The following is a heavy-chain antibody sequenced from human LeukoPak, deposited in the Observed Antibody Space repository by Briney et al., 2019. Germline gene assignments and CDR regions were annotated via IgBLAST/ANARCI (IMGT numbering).Heavy chain of an antibody. Sequence: SETLSLTCTVSGDSISSYYWGWIRQPPGKGLEWIGSIYYSGSTCYNPSLKSRVTISVDTSKNQFSLKLSSVTAADTAVYYCARAAAAGDAFDIWGQGIMVTVSS. D-gene: IGHD6-13*01. J-gene: IGHJ3*02. CDR2: IYYSGST. CDR3: ARAAAAGDAFDI. CDR1: GDSISSYY. V-gene: IGHV4-39*07.